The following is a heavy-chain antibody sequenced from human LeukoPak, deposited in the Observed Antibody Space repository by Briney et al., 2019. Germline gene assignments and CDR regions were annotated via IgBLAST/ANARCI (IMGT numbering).Heavy chain of an antibody. CDR3: ASRYSLFLGRSSIDY. Sequence: PSETLSLTCTVSGGSISSSSYYWGWIRQPPGKGLEWIGSIYYSGSTYYNPSLKSRVTISVDTSKNQFSLKLSSVTAADTAVYYCASRYSLFLGRSSIDYWGQGTLVTVSS. J-gene: IGHJ4*02. D-gene: IGHD2-15*01. V-gene: IGHV4-39*01. CDR2: IYYSGST. CDR1: GGSISSSSYY.